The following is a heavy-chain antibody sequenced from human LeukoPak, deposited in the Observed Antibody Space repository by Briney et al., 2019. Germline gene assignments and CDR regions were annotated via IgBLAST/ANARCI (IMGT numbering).Heavy chain of an antibody. V-gene: IGHV4-34*01. CDR3: ARGGTIDFWSGYPPYYYYYGMDV. CDR2: INHSGST. D-gene: IGHD3-3*01. CDR1: GGSFSVYY. Sequence: SETLSLTCAVYGGSFSVYYWSWIRQPPGKGLEWIGEINHSGSTNYNPSLKSRVTISVDTSKNQFSLKLSSVTAADTAVYYCARGGTIDFWSGYPPYYYYYGMDVWGQGTTVTVSS. J-gene: IGHJ6*02.